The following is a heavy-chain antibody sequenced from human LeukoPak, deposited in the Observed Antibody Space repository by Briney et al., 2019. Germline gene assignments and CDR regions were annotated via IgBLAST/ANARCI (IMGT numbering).Heavy chain of an antibody. CDR3: ARMTNYYDTSGFDSFDI. CDR2: INHSGST. J-gene: IGHJ3*02. V-gene: IGHV4-34*01. CDR1: GGSFSGYY. Sequence: SETLSLTCAVYGGSFSGYYWNWIRQPPGKGLEWIGEINHSGSTNYNPSLKSRVTISVDTSKNQFSLKLSSVTAADTAVFFCARMTNYYDTSGFDSFDIWGQGTMVTVSS. D-gene: IGHD3-22*01.